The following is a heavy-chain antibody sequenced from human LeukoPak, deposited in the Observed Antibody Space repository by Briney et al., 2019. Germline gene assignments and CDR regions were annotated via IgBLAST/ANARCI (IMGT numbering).Heavy chain of an antibody. CDR2: IKQDGSEK. J-gene: IGHJ4*02. CDR3: ARDLAGHYYGSGSSFDY. D-gene: IGHD3-10*01. V-gene: IGHV3-7*01. Sequence: GGSLRLSCAASGFTFSSYWMSWVRQAPGKGLEGVANIKQDGSEKYYVDSVKGQFTISRDNAKNSLFLQMDSLRAEDTAVYYCARDLAGHYYGSGSSFDYWGQGTLVTVS. CDR1: GFTFSSYW.